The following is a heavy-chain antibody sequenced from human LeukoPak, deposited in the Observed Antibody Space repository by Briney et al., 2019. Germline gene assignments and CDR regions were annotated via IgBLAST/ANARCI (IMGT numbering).Heavy chain of an antibody. J-gene: IGHJ5*02. D-gene: IGHD2-21*01. CDR2: IKEDGSEK. CDR1: GFTFVDHY. CDR3: ARDKGVVGTLAP. Sequence: GGSLRLSCAASGFTFVDHYMSWVRQAPEKGLEWVANIKEDGSEKYFVDSVKGRFTISRGNAKNSLYLQMNSLRAEDTAIYYCARDKGVVGTLAPWGQGTLVTVSS. V-gene: IGHV3-7*01.